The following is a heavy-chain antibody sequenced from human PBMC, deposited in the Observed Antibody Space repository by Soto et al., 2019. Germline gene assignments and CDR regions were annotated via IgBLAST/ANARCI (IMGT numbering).Heavy chain of an antibody. CDR1: GGPIKTGDYY. D-gene: IGHD3-10*01. CDR3: ARAGVSYGHLLF. CDR2: VFYSGAT. V-gene: IGHV4-30-4*01. J-gene: IGHJ4*02. Sequence: QVQLKESGPGLVKPSETLSLTCNVSGGPIKTGDYYWNWIRQPPGKGLEWIGYVFYSGATNYSPSLKSRAAISMDTSKNQVSRSLTSVTAADTAVYYCARAGVSYGHLLFWGQGIRVTVST.